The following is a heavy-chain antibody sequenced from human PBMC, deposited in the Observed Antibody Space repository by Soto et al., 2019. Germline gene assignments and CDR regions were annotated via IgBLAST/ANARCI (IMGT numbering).Heavy chain of an antibody. Sequence: QITLKESGPPLVKPTQTLTLTCSFSGFSLSTSGVGVGWIRQPPGKALEWLAVIYADDDKRYNPSLKRRLTIAKDTSKNQVVLTMTNMDPVDTGTYYCAPRRMNYDIMTGYYQKWFDPWGQGTLVTVSS. CDR3: APRRMNYDIMTGYYQKWFDP. D-gene: IGHD3-9*01. CDR2: IYADDDK. J-gene: IGHJ5*02. V-gene: IGHV2-5*02. CDR1: GFSLSTSGVG.